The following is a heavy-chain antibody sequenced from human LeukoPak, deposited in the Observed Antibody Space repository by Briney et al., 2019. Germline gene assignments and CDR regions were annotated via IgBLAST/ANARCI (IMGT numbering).Heavy chain of an antibody. CDR2: MNPNSGNT. D-gene: IGHD4-17*01. CDR3: ARASRDYGDYGGDAFDT. CDR1: GYTFASYD. V-gene: IGHV1-8*03. Sequence: GASVKVSCKASGYTFASYDINWVRQATGQGLEWMGWMNPNSGNTGYAQKFQGRVTITRNTSISTAYVELSSLRSEDTAVYYCARASRDYGDYGGDAFDTWGQGTMVTVSS. J-gene: IGHJ3*02.